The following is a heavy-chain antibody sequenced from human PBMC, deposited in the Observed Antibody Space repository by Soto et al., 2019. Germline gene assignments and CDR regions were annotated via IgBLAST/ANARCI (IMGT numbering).Heavy chain of an antibody. D-gene: IGHD3-3*01. V-gene: IGHV4-34*01. CDR3: ARVLNYDSTSCDI. CDR1: GGPVSGYY. Sequence: SETLSLTGAVHGGPVSGYYWRWIRQPPGQGLEWSGEINHSGSTKHNPSHKSRVTISVDTSKNHLSLKRSSVTAADTAVYYCARVLNYDSTSCDIWGQGAMVTVSS. CDR2: INHSGST. J-gene: IGHJ3*02.